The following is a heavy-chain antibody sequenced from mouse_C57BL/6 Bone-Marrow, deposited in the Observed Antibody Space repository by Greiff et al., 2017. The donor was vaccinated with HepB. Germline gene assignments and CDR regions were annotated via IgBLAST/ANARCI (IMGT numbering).Heavy chain of an antibody. D-gene: IGHD2-3*01. CDR2: IYPGDGDT. CDR3: ARSRWLLRRAWFAY. J-gene: IGHJ3*01. V-gene: IGHV1-80*01. CDR1: GYAFSSYW. Sequence: VQLQRSGAELVKPGASVKISCKASGYAFSSYWMNWVKQRPGKGLEWIGQIYPGDGDTNYNGKFKGKATLTADKSSSTAYMQLSSLTSEDSAVYFCARSRWLLRRAWFAYWGQGTLVTVSA.